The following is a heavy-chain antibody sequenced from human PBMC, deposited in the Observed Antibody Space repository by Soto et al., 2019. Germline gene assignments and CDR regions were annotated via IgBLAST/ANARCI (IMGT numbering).Heavy chain of an antibody. J-gene: IGHJ2*01. V-gene: IGHV3-9*01. CDR2: ISWDSGTI. CDR3: AKVAGTGYFALYCYFDL. Sequence: PGGSLRLSCAASGFTFDDSAMHWVRQAPGKGLEWVSGISWDSGTIGYADSVKGRFTISRDNARNYLYLQMDSLREEDTAFYYCAKVAGTGYFALYCYFDLWGRGTLVTVSS. D-gene: IGHD3-9*01. CDR1: GFTFDDSA.